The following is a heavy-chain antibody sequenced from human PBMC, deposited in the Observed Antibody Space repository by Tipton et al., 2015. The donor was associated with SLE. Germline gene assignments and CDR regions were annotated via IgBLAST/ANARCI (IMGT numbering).Heavy chain of an antibody. CDR2: ISAYNGNT. V-gene: IGHV1-18*01. CDR3: ARDDSLVVVAATYAFDI. D-gene: IGHD2-15*01. Sequence: QLVQSGAEVKKPGASVKVSCKASGYTFTSYGISWVRQAPGQGLEWMGWISAYNGNTNYAQKLQGRVTMTTDTSTSTAYMELRSPRSDDTAVYYCARDDSLVVVAATYAFDIWGQGTMVTVSS. CDR1: GYTFTSYG. J-gene: IGHJ3*02.